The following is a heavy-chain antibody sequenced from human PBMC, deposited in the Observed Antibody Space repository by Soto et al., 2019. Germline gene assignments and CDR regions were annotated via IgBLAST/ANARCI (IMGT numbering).Heavy chain of an antibody. CDR1: GFTFSTYW. Sequence: EVQLVESGGGLVQPGGSLRLSCAASGFTFSTYWMHWVRQAPGKGLVWVSRIKNDGSGPYYVDSVEGRFTISRDNAKNTLYLQMNILRAEDTAVYYCVRGDGDYYDGNGYLGRHWGQGTLVTVSS. CDR3: VRGDGDYYDGNGYLGRH. CDR2: IKNDGSGP. J-gene: IGHJ4*02. V-gene: IGHV3-74*01. D-gene: IGHD3-22*01.